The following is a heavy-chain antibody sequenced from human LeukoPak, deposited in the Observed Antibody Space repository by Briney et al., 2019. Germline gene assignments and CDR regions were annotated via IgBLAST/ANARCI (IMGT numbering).Heavy chain of an antibody. J-gene: IGHJ3*02. Sequence: GGSLRLSCAASGFTFSSYSMNWVRQAPGKGLEWVSSIIGSSSYIYYADSVRGRFTISRDNAKNSLYLQMNSLRAEDTAVYYCARTGGHDVFDIWGQGTMVTVSS. CDR3: ARTGGHDVFDI. V-gene: IGHV3-21*01. CDR1: GFTFSSYS. CDR2: IIGSSSYI.